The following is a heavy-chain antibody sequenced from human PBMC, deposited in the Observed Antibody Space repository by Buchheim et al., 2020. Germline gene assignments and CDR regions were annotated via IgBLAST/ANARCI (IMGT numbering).Heavy chain of an antibody. D-gene: IGHD3-3*02. Sequence: QVQLVQSGAEVKKPGASVKVSCEASGYSFTSYGISWVRQAPGQGLEWMGWIDAYNGHTKYAQNLQGRVTMTTDRSTSTAYMEVRSLRSDDTAVFYCARMISPHFWSGYSTNYFDYWGQGTL. CDR2: IDAYNGHT. J-gene: IGHJ4*02. V-gene: IGHV1-18*01. CDR3: ARMISPHFWSGYSTNYFDY. CDR1: GYSFTSYG.